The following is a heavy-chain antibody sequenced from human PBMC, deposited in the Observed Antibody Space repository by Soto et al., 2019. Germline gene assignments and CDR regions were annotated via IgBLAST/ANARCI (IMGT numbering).Heavy chain of an antibody. CDR3: ARADTAMVTNVFSPLDLYFDL. Sequence: QVQLVMSGAEVKKPGSSVKVSCKASGGTFSSYAISWVRQAPVQGLEWMGGILPIFGTANYAQKFQGRVTITAYESTSTAYMELSSLRSEDTAVYYCARADTAMVTNVFSPLDLYFDLWGRGTLVTVS. J-gene: IGHJ2*01. CDR1: GGTFSSYA. V-gene: IGHV1-69*01. D-gene: IGHD5-18*01. CDR2: ILPIFGTA.